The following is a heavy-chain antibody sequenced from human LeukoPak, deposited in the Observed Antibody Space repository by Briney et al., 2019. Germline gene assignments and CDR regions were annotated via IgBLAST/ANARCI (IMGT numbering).Heavy chain of an antibody. D-gene: IGHD3-3*01. CDR2: TYNSGST. CDR1: GGSISIYY. V-gene: IGHV4-59*01. Sequence: SETLSLTCTVSGGSISIYYWSWIRQPPGKGLEWIGYTYNSGSTNYNPSLKSRVTISVDTSKNQFSLKLSSVTAADTAVYYCARTIFDYYGMDVWGQGTTVTVSS. J-gene: IGHJ6*02. CDR3: ARTIFDYYGMDV.